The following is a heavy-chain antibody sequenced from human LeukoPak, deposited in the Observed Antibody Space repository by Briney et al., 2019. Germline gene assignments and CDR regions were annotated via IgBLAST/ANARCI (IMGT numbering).Heavy chain of an antibody. V-gene: IGHV4-61*01. CDR1: GGSVSSGSYC. CDR3: AITDSGRYYLNY. Sequence: SETLSLTCTVSGGSVSSGSYCWSWIRQPPGKGLEWIGYMYYSGSTNYNPSLKSRVTISVETSKNQFSLKLSSVTAADTAVYYCAITDSGRYYLNYWGQGTLVTVST. J-gene: IGHJ4*02. CDR2: MYYSGST. D-gene: IGHD1-26*01.